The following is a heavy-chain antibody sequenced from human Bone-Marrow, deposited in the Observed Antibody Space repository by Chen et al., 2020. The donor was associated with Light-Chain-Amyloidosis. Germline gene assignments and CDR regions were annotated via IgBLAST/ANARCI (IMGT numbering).Heavy chain of an antibody. CDR2: INPDGTRV. Sequence: DVQLLESWGGLVQPGGSPRLSCAASGFTFMTSWMHWVRQAPGKGLVWVSRINPDGTRVDYADSVRGRFTISRDDAKSTVYLQMNSLRAEDTAVYYCSREFTGYDDYWGQGTLVTVSS. CDR1: GFTFMTSW. V-gene: IGHV3-74*01. CDR3: SREFTGYDDY. D-gene: IGHD5-12*01. J-gene: IGHJ4*02.